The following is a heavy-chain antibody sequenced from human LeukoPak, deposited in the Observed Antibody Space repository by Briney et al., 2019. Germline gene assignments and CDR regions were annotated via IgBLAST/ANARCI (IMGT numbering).Heavy chain of an antibody. Sequence: GGSLRLSCAASGFAFNNYAMNWARQAPGKGVEWVASISGGGETTYYADSAKGRFTISRDNFQNTLYLQMNSLRAEDTAVYYCARDYADYVGYFFFDYWGQGTLVTVSS. D-gene: IGHD4-17*01. J-gene: IGHJ4*02. CDR1: GFAFNNYA. V-gene: IGHV3-23*01. CDR2: ISGGGETT. CDR3: ARDYADYVGYFFFDY.